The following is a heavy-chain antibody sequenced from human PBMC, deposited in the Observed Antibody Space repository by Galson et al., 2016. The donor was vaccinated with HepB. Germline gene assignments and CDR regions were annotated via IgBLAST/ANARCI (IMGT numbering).Heavy chain of an antibody. Sequence: SLRLSCAASGFSLESFHMHWVRQAPGKGLEWVALVPNDGGNKQYADSVKGRFTISRDSSENTMHLQMNSLRVEDTALYYCATERGSSGAAAWFDPWGQGTLVTVSS. CDR3: ATERGSSGAAAWFDP. J-gene: IGHJ5*02. V-gene: IGHV3-30-3*01. CDR2: VPNDGGNK. CDR1: GFSLESFH. D-gene: IGHD6-6*01.